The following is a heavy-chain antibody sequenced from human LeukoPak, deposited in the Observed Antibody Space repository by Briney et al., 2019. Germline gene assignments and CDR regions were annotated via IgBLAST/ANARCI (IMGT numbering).Heavy chain of an antibody. Sequence: GASVKVSCKASGYTFTSYYMHWVRQAPGQGLEWMGIINPSGGSTSYAQKFQGRVTMTRDTSTSTVYMELSSLRSEDTAVYYCARDRSPYFPMIEIFFDYWGQGTLVTVSS. CDR1: GYTFTSYY. CDR3: ARDRSPYFPMIEIFFDY. D-gene: IGHD2/OR15-2a*01. V-gene: IGHV1-46*01. J-gene: IGHJ4*02. CDR2: INPSGGST.